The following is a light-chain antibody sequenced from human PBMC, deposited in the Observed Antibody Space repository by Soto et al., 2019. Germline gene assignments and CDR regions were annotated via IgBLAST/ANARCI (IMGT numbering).Light chain of an antibody. Sequence: QSVLTQPPSASGTPGQRVTISCSGSSSNIGSNTVNWYQQVPGTAPKLLIYSDNKWPSGVPDRFSGSKSGTSASLAISGLQSEDEADYYCAAWDDSLNGWVFGGGTKVTFL. V-gene: IGLV1-44*01. CDR1: SSNIGSNT. J-gene: IGLJ3*02. CDR2: SDN. CDR3: AAWDDSLNGWV.